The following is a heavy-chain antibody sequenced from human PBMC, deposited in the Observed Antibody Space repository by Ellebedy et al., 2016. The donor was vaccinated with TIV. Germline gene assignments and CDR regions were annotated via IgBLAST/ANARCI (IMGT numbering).Heavy chain of an antibody. Sequence: ASVKVSCKASGYTFTGYYMHWVRSAPGQGLEWMGWINPNSGGTNYAQKFQGRVTMTRDTSISTAYMGLSRLRSDDTAVYYCARGDSSGWSIYGMDVWGQGTTVTVSS. CDR2: INPNSGGT. J-gene: IGHJ6*02. CDR3: ARGDSSGWSIYGMDV. CDR1: GYTFTGYY. D-gene: IGHD6-19*01. V-gene: IGHV1-2*02.